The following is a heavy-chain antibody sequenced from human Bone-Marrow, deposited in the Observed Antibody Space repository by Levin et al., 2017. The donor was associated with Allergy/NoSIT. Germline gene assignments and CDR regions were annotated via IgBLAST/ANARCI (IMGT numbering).Heavy chain of an antibody. CDR3: ARGGFSWDVDY. CDR1: GFTSSVYE. D-gene: IGHD1-26*01. V-gene: IGHV3-48*03. Sequence: GESLKISCSTSGFTSSVYEMNWIRQSPRKGLEWISYISGTGSTKYYADSVKGRFAISRDNARNSVSLQMDSLRVEDTGVYYCARGGFSWDVDYWGRGTVVTVSS. CDR2: ISGTGSTK. J-gene: IGHJ4*02.